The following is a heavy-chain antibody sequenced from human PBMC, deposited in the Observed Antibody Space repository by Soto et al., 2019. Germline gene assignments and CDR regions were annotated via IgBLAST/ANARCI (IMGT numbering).Heavy chain of an antibody. V-gene: IGHV4-39*01. CDR2: IYYSGIT. CDR3: ARLYGSGSYNFYGMDV. CDR1: GGSISSSSYY. J-gene: IGHJ6*02. Sequence: PSETLSLTCTVSGGSISSSSYYWGWIRQPPGKGLEWIGSIYYSGITYYSPSLKSRVTMAVDTSKNRFSLKLSSVTAADTAVYYCARLYGSGSYNFYGMDVWGQGTAVTVSS. D-gene: IGHD3-10*01.